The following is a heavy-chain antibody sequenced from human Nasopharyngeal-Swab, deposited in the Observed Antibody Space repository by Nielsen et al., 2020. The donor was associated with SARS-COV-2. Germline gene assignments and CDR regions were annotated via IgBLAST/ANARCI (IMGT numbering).Heavy chain of an antibody. Sequence: WVRQAPGRRLEWMGWINAGNGNTKYSQKFQGRVTITRDTSASTAYMELSSLRSEDTAVYDCARGSGYYTYYYMDVWGKGTTVTVSS. V-gene: IGHV1-3*01. CDR3: ARGSGYYTYYYMDV. D-gene: IGHD3-3*01. J-gene: IGHJ6*03. CDR2: INAGNGNT.